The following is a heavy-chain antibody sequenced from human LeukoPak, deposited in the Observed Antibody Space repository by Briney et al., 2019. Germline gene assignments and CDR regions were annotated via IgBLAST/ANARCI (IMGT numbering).Heavy chain of an antibody. CDR3: ARDSLCGEFDP. CDR2: INPNSGGT. CDR1: GYTFTGYY. J-gene: IGHJ5*02. D-gene: IGHD2-2*01. V-gene: IGHV1-2*02. Sequence: ASVKVSCKASGYTFTGYYMHWVRQAPGQGLEWMGWINPNSGGTNYAQKFQGRVTMTRDTSISTAYMELSSLRSEDTAVYYCARDSLCGEFDPWGQGTLVTVSS.